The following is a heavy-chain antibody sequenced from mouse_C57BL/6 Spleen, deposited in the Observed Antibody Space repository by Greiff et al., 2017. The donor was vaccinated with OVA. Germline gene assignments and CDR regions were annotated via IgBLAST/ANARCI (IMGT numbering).Heavy chain of an antibody. J-gene: IGHJ3*01. CDR1: GFNIKDDY. D-gene: IGHD1-1*01. CDR2: IDPENGDT. Sequence: EVQLQQSGAELVRPGASVKLSCTASGFNIKDDYMHWVKQRPEQGLEWIGWIDPENGDTEYASKFQGKATITADTSSNTAYLQLSSLTSEDTAVYYCTTPYYGSSGAYWGQGTLVTVSA. V-gene: IGHV14-4*01. CDR3: TTPYYGSSGAY.